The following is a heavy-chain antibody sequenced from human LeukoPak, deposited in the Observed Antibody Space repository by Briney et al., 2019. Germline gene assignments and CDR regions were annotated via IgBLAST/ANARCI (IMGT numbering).Heavy chain of an antibody. CDR3: ARDYYDSSGYYEGVY. D-gene: IGHD3-22*01. CDR1: GYTFTGYY. CDR2: INPNSGGT. J-gene: IGHJ4*02. V-gene: IGHV1-2*06. Sequence: ASVKVSCKASGYTFTGYYMHWVRQAPGQGFEWMGRINPNSGGTNYAQKFQGRLTMTRDTSISTAYMELSRLRSDDTAVYYCARDYYDSSGYYEGVYWGQGTLVTVSS.